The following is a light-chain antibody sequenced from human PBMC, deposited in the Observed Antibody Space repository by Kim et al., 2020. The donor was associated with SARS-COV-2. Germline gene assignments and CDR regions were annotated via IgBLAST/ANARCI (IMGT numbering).Light chain of an antibody. Sequence: SVKLRCTRGSGHSAYAIAWHKKQTEKCPRYLMKVDSDGSQNKGDGIPDRFSGSSSGAERYLTISSLQSEDEADYYCQTWDTGIRVFGGGTKVTVL. J-gene: IGLJ3*02. V-gene: IGLV4-69*01. CDR3: QTWDTGIRV. CDR1: SGHSAYA. CDR2: VDSDGSQ.